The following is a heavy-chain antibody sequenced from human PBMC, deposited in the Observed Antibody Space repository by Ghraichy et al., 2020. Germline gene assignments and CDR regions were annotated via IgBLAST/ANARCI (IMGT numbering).Heavy chain of an antibody. J-gene: IGHJ4*02. V-gene: IGHV3-48*02. CDR2: ISSSSSTI. CDR3: LVGATSEGRPHFDY. Sequence: LSLTCAASGFPFTPFSLHWLLQPPVHGLELVSYISSSSSTIYYADSVKGRFTISRDNAKNSLYLQMNSLRDEDTAVYYCLVGATSEGRPHFDYWGQGTLVTVSS. CDR1: GFPFTPFS. D-gene: IGHD1-26*01.